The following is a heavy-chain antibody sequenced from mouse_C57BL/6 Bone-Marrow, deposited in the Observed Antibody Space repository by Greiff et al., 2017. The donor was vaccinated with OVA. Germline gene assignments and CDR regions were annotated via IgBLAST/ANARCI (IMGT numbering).Heavy chain of an antibody. J-gene: IGHJ4*01. D-gene: IGHD1-1*01. CDR2: INPNNGGT. CDR1: GYTFTDYN. CDR3: ARGGDITTVGGDHY. Sequence: VQLKESGPELVKPGASVKIPCKASGYTFTDYNMDWVKQSHGKSLEWIGDINPNNGGTIYNQKFKGKATLTVDKSSSTAYMALRSLTSEDTAVYYCARGGDITTVGGDHYWGQGTSVTVSS. V-gene: IGHV1-18*01.